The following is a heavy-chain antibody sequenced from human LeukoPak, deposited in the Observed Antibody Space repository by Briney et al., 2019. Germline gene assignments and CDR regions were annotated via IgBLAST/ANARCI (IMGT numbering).Heavy chain of an antibody. D-gene: IGHD3-22*01. J-gene: IGHJ4*02. V-gene: IGHV3-74*01. CDR3: ARDDSYHDSSGYEGYFDY. CDR1: GFTFSSYW. CDR2: INSDGSST. Sequence: GGSLRLSCAASGFTFSSYWMHWVRQAPGKGLVWVSRINSDGSSTSYADSVKGRFTISRDNAKNTLYLQMNSLRAEDTAVYYCARDDSYHDSSGYEGYFDYWGQGTLVTVSS.